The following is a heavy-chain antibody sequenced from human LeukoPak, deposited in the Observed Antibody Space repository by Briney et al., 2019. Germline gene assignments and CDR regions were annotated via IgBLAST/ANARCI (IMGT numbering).Heavy chain of an antibody. J-gene: IGHJ4*02. V-gene: IGHV1-2*02. Sequence: ASVKVSCKASGYTFTGYYMHWVRQAPGQGLEWMGWINPNSGGTNYAQKFQGRVTMTRDTSISTAYMELSRLRSDDTAVYYCARVRQYSGYDSFDYWGQGTLVIVSS. CDR1: GYTFTGYY. D-gene: IGHD5-12*01. CDR3: ARVRQYSGYDSFDY. CDR2: INPNSGGT.